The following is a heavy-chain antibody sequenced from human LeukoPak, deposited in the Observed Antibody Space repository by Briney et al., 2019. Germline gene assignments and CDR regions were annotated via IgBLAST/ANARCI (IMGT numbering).Heavy chain of an antibody. CDR1: GFTFNRYW. CDR3: AKETVVVVAATPDAFDI. V-gene: IGHV3-23*01. D-gene: IGHD2-15*01. Sequence: GGSLRLSCAASGFTFNRYWMSWVRQAPGKGLEWVSGISGSGGSTHYADSVKDRFTISRDNSKNTLYLQMNSLRAEDTAVYYCAKETVVVVAATPDAFDIWGQGTMVTVSS. J-gene: IGHJ3*02. CDR2: ISGSGGST.